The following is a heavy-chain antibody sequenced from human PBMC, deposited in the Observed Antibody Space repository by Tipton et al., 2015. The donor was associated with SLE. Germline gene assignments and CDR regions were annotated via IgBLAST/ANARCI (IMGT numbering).Heavy chain of an antibody. J-gene: IGHJ4*02. Sequence: SLRLSCAASGFNFDDYAMHWVRPAPGKGLEWVSGISWNSGSIGYADSVKGRFTISRDNAKNSLYLQMNSLRAEDTAVYYCARSYSSSWYYFDYWGQGTLVTVSS. V-gene: IGHV3-9*01. CDR2: ISWNSGSI. CDR3: ARSYSSSWYYFDY. CDR1: GFNFDDYA. D-gene: IGHD6-13*01.